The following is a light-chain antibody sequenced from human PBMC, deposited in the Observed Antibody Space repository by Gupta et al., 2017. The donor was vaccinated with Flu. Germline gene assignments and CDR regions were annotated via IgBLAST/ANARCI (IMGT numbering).Light chain of an antibody. J-gene: IGLJ3*02. CDR3: NSRDSSGNRWV. V-gene: IGLV3-19*01. CDR2: GKN. CDR1: SLRSYF. Sequence: SSALTQDPAVSVALGQTVRITCRGDSLRSYFASWYQQKPGQAPVLVIYGKNNRPSGIPDRFSGSRSGNTAALTITGAQAEDEADYYCNSRDSSGNRWVFGGGTKLNVL.